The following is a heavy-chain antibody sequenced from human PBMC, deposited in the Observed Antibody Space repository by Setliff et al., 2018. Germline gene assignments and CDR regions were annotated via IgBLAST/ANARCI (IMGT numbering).Heavy chain of an antibody. V-gene: IGHV3-20*01. CDR3: TSLFAGDFDY. CDR2: INWDGKTT. J-gene: IGHJ4*02. CDR1: GFTFEKHG. Sequence: PWGVLRLSCAASGFTFEKHGMNWVRQAPGKGLEWVSTINWDGKTTAYADSVKGRFTISRDNAKKFLYLHMNSLRDEDTALYHCTSLFAGDFDYWGQGTLVTVSS.